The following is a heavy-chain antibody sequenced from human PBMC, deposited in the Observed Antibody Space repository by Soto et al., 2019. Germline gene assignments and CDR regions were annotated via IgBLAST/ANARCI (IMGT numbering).Heavy chain of an antibody. Sequence: DVQLLESGVGLVQPGGSLTLSCAASRCIFSDYAMNWVRQAPGKGLEWVSSIGGGNTDRYYADSVKGRFIISRDNSKNTMYLQMNSLRDDDTAVYYCAKDAVSYNGKWDWFDSWGQGTLVTVSS. J-gene: IGHJ5*01. V-gene: IGHV3-23*01. CDR1: RCIFSDYA. D-gene: IGHD1-26*01. CDR3: AKDAVSYNGKWDWFDS. CDR2: IGGGNTDR.